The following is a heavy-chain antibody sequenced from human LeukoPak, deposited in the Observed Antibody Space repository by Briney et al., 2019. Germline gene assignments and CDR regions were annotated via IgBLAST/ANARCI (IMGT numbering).Heavy chain of an antibody. Sequence: ASVKVSCKTSGYSFTDSYMHWVRQAPGQGLECMGRINPNSGGASAAQQFQGRVTITRDTSITTVYMEVSWLASDDSAIYYCARADRLHGGPYLIGPWGQGTLVTVSS. V-gene: IGHV1-2*06. CDR1: GYSFTDSY. J-gene: IGHJ5*02. D-gene: IGHD2-21*01. CDR3: ARADRLHGGPYLIGP. CDR2: INPNSGGA.